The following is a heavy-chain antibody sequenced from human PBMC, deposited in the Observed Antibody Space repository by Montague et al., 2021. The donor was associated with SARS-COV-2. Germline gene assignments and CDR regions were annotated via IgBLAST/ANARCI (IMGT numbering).Heavy chain of an antibody. CDR2: VYNYGST. J-gene: IGHJ4*02. CDR3: AREATDYGSGSYYFPFAY. CDR1: GGSVSSGSNY. Sequence: SEALSLTCSVSGGSVSSGSNYQSWIRQSPGKGLEWIGYVYNYGSTDYNPSLKSRVTISLDTSKNQFSLRLSSVTAADTAVYYCAREATDYGSGSYYFPFAYWGQGILVTVSS. D-gene: IGHD3-10*01. V-gene: IGHV4-61*01.